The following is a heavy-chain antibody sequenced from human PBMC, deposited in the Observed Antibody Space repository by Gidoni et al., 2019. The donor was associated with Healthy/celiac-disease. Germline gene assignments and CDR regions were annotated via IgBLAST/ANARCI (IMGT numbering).Heavy chain of an antibody. Sequence: QVQLQQWGAGLLKPSETLSLTCAVYGGSFSGYYWSWIRQPPGKGLEWIGEINHSGSTNYNPSLKRRVTISVDTSKNQFSLKLSSVTAADTAVYYCARGRGGRRYCSSTSCYARAEYFQHWGQGTLVTVSS. CDR3: ARGRGGRRYCSSTSCYARAEYFQH. J-gene: IGHJ1*01. CDR1: GGSFSGYY. D-gene: IGHD2-2*01. V-gene: IGHV4-34*01. CDR2: INHSGST.